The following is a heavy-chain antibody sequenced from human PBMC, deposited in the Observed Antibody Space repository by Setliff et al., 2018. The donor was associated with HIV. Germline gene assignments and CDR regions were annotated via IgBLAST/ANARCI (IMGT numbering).Heavy chain of an antibody. CDR1: GGSISSSSYY. J-gene: IGHJ4*02. D-gene: IGHD5-18*01. V-gene: IGHV4-39*07. CDR2: MYYSGST. Sequence: SETLSLTCTVSGGSISSSSYYWGWVRQPPGKGLEWIGSMYYSGSTYYTPSLKIRITISLGTSKNQFSLRMRSVTAADTAVYYCARVFVDTAVLRVLEYYFDSWGRGTLVTVSS. CDR3: ARVFVDTAVLRVLEYYFDS.